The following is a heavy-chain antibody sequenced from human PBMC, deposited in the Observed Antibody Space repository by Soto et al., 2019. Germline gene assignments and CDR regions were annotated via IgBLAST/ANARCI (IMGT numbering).Heavy chain of an antibody. J-gene: IGHJ5*02. Sequence: QINLIESGPTLVKPTQTLTLTCTFSGFSLSTSGAAVGWVRQPPGRALEWLALIYSDGDTRYNASLGHRLTITKETSMNQVVLTLTNVAPADTATYYCAHRATMTIFGLIIDTGIWFAPWGQGTRVIVSS. CDR3: AHRATMTIFGLIIDTGIWFAP. D-gene: IGHD3-3*01. CDR2: IYSDGDT. V-gene: IGHV2-5*02. CDR1: GFSLSTSGAA.